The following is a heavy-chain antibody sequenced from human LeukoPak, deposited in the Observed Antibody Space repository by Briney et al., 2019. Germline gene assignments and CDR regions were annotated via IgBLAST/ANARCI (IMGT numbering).Heavy chain of an antibody. Sequence: SETLSLTCTVSGGSIRSYYWSWIRQPPGEGLEWIAYINYRGSTRYNPSLKSRVTTSVDTSKNQSSLKLSSVTAADTAVYYCTRVRNGDPGEWYFDYWGQGALVTVSS. CDR3: TRVRNGDPGEWYFDY. CDR2: INYRGST. D-gene: IGHD2-8*01. V-gene: IGHV4-59*01. J-gene: IGHJ4*02. CDR1: GGSIRSYY.